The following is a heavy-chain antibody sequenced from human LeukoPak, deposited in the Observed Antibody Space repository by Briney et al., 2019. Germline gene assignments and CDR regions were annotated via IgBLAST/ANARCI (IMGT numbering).Heavy chain of an antibody. CDR1: GYRFTGYW. D-gene: IGHD6-13*01. CDR2: IYPGDSDT. Sequence: GESLKISCKGSGYRFTGYWIAWVRQMPGKGLEWMGIIYPGDSDTRYSPSFQGQVTISADKSISTAYLQWSSLKASDTAMYYCARQPSSSWPYFDYWGQGTLVTVSS. J-gene: IGHJ4*02. V-gene: IGHV5-51*01. CDR3: ARQPSSSWPYFDY.